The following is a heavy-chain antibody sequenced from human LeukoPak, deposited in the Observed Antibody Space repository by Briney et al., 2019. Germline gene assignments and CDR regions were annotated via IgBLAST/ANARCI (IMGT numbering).Heavy chain of an antibody. D-gene: IGHD3-22*01. CDR3: ARSGMIVVVTFDY. V-gene: IGHV4-39*01. CDR2: IFYTGST. CDR1: GGSISSYY. Sequence: SETLSLTCTVSGGSISSYYWGWIRQPPEKGLEWIGTIFYTGSTYYNPSLKSRLTMSVDTSKNQFSLKLTSVTAADTAVYYCARSGMIVVVTFDYWGQGTLVTVSS. J-gene: IGHJ4*02.